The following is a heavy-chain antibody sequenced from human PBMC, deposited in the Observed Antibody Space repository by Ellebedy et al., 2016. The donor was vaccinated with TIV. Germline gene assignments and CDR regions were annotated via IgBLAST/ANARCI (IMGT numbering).Heavy chain of an antibody. Sequence: GGSLRLXCAASGFVFNSYNMNWIRQTPGKGLEWVASISSSSGYKYYAESLKDRLTISRDNAKDLLFLQMDSLRVDDTAVYYCVRGEATILSPSHYLDLGGGGARVTVSS. D-gene: IGHD5-12*01. J-gene: IGHJ2*01. CDR2: ISSSSGYK. CDR3: VRGEATILSPSHYLDL. V-gene: IGHV3-21*01. CDR1: GFVFNSYN.